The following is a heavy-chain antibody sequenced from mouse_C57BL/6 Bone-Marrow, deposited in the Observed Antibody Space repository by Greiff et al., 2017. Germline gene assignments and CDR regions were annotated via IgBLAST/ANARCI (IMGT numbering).Heavy chain of an antibody. CDR3: ARPDYDYDWFAY. D-gene: IGHD2-4*01. V-gene: IGHV1-55*01. Sequence: QVQLKQPGAELVKPGASVKMSCKASGYTFTSYWITWVKQRPGQGLEWIGDIYPGSGSTNYNEKFKSKATLTVDTSSSTAYMQLSSLTSEDSAVYYGARPDYDYDWFAYWGQGTLVTVSA. CDR2: IYPGSGST. CDR1: GYTFTSYW. J-gene: IGHJ3*01.